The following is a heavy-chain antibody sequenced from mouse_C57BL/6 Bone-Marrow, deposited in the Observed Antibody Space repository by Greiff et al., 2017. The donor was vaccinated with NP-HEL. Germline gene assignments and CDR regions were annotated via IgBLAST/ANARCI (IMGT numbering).Heavy chain of an antibody. CDR2: IHPSDSDT. CDR1: GYTFTSYW. Sequence: QVQLQQPGAELVKPGASVKVSCKASGYTFTSYWMHWVKQRPGQGLEWIGRIHPSDSDTNYNQKFKGKATLIVDKSSSTAYMQLSSLTSEDSAVYYCAGAPIYYGSSWYFDVWGTGTTVTVSS. CDR3: AGAPIYYGSSWYFDV. J-gene: IGHJ1*03. V-gene: IGHV1-74*01. D-gene: IGHD1-1*01.